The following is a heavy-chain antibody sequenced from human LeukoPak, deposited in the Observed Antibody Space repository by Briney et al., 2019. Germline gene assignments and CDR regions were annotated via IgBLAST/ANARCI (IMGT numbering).Heavy chain of an antibody. J-gene: IGHJ4*02. V-gene: IGHV1-2*02. CDR1: GSTFTDYY. Sequence: ASVKVSCKASGSTFTDYYIHWVRQAPGQGLEWMAWINPNSGGTYYAQNFHDRITLTRDTSISTAYMELSRLRSDDTGIYYCARSNALYCSSTSCLFDYWGQGTLVTVSS. CDR3: ARSNALYCSSTSCLFDY. D-gene: IGHD2-2*01. CDR2: INPNSGGT.